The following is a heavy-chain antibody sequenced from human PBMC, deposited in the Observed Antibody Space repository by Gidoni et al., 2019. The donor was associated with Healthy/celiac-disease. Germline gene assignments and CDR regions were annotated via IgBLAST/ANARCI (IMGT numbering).Heavy chain of an antibody. D-gene: IGHD5-18*01. V-gene: IGHV3-30*18. CDR1: GFTFSSYG. CDR3: AKDLYSYGGRLDY. J-gene: IGHJ4*02. CDR2: ISYDGSNK. Sequence: QVQLVESGGGVVQPGRSLRLSCSASGFTFSSYGMHWVRQAPGKGLEWVAVISYDGSNKYYADSVKGRFTISRDNSKNTLYLQMNSLRAEDMAVYYCAKDLYSYGGRLDYWGQGTLVTVSS.